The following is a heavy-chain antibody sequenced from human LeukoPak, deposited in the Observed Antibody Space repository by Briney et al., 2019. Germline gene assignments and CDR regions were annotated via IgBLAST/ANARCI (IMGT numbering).Heavy chain of an antibody. J-gene: IGHJ4*02. CDR1: GYTFTSYG. CDR2: ISAYNGNT. Sequence: ASVKVSCKASGYTFTSYGISWVRQATGQGLEWMGWISAYNGNTNYAQKLQGRVTMTTDTSTSTAYMELRSLRSDDTAVYYCARKALRYFDWLSPGGDYWGQGTLVTVSS. D-gene: IGHD3-9*01. V-gene: IGHV1-18*01. CDR3: ARKALRYFDWLSPGGDY.